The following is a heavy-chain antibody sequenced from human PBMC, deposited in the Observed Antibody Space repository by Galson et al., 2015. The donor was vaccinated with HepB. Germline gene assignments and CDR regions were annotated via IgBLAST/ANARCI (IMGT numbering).Heavy chain of an antibody. CDR1: GGSISSSSYY. V-gene: IGHV4-39*01. CDR2: IYYSGST. D-gene: IGHD3-3*01. CDR3: ARVAIFGVVIPEYFDY. Sequence: SETLSLTCTVSGGSISSSSYYWGWIRQPPGKGLEWIGSIYYSGSTYYNPSLKSRVTISVDTSKNQFSLKLSSVTAADTAVYYCARVAIFGVVIPEYFDYWGQGTLVTVSS. J-gene: IGHJ4*02.